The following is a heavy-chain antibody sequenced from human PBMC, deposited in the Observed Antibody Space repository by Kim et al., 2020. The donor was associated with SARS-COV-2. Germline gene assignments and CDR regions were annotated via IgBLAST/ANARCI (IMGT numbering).Heavy chain of an antibody. Sequence: SETLSLTCAVYGGSFSGYYWSWIRQPPGKGLEWIGEINHSGSTNYNPSLKSRVTISVDTTKNQFALKLSSVTAADTAVYYCAKSRLVGPTERGWFDPWGQGTLVTVSS. CDR2: INHSGST. D-gene: IGHD1-26*01. CDR3: AKSRLVGPTERGWFDP. J-gene: IGHJ5*02. CDR1: GGSFSGYY. V-gene: IGHV4-34*01.